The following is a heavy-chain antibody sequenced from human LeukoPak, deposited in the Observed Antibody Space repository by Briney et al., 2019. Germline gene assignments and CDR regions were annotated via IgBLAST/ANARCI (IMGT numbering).Heavy chain of an antibody. J-gene: IGHJ4*02. CDR1: GYPFTTSW. D-gene: IGHD5-24*01. Sequence: GESLKISCQGFGYPFTTSWIGGVRQLPGKGLEWTAIIYAGNSEARYSPSFQGQVSILTDRSSSTAYPPWSSLKAPDTAIYYCAIINHPDGRVYWGQGTLVTVSS. CDR2: IYAGNSEA. CDR3: AIINHPDGRVY. V-gene: IGHV5-51*01.